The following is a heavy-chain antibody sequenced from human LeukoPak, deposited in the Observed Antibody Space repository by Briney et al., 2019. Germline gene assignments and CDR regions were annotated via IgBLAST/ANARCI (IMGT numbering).Heavy chain of an antibody. D-gene: IGHD3-22*01. J-gene: IGHJ5*02. CDR2: TYYSGST. CDR3: ARPDYYNSRIDP. CDR1: GGSISSGDYY. V-gene: IGHV4-30-4*01. Sequence: SETLSLTCTVSGGSISSGDYYWSWIRQPPGKGLEWIGYTYYSGSTYYNPSLKSRATISVDTSKNQFSLKLTSVTAADTAVYYCARPDYYNSRIDPWGQGTLVTVSS.